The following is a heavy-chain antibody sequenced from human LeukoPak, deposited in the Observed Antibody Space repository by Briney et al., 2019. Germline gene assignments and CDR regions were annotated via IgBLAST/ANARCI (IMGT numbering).Heavy chain of an antibody. V-gene: IGHV1-46*01. CDR2: INPRDGRT. D-gene: IGHD6-13*01. CDR3: ARGLGGSSFNWFDP. CDR1: GYTFTSYY. Sequence: ASVKVSCKASGYTFTSYYMHWVRQAPGQGLEWMGIINPRDGRTTYAQNFQGRVTMTRDMSTSTIYMDLSTLRSEDTAVYYCARGLGGSSFNWFDPWGQGTLVTVSS. J-gene: IGHJ5*02.